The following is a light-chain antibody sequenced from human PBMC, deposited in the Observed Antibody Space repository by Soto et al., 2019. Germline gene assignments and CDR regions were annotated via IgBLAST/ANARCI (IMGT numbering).Light chain of an antibody. J-gene: IGKJ1*01. V-gene: IGKV1-5*03. CDR1: QTINNF. Sequence: DIQMTQSPSTLSSSVGDRVTITCRASQTINNFLAWYQQKPGKAPKLLIYKASSLERGVPSRFSGSGSGTEFTLTISSLQPDDFATYYCQQYNFYWTFGPGTKVDIK. CDR2: KAS. CDR3: QQYNFYWT.